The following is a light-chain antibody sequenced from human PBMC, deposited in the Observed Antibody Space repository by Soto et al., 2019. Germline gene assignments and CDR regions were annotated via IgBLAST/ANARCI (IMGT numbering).Light chain of an antibody. V-gene: IGLV2-14*03. CDR2: GVT. CDR3: SSFTSNRIYV. CDR1: HNDIGTYDY. J-gene: IGLJ1*01. Sequence: QSLLTQPTYVSGSPGQSNTISCTGNHNDIGTYDYVSWYQQNPGRAPRLLIHGVTTRPSGISGRFSASKSGLTASLTISGLQPEDEADYYCSSFTSNRIYVFGPGTKV.